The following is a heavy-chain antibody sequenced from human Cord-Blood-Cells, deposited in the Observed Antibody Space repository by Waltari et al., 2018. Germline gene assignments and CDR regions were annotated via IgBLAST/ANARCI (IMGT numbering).Heavy chain of an antibody. CDR1: GGSISSGDYY. CDR2: RYYSGIS. D-gene: IGHD7-27*01. Sequence: QVQLQESGPGLVKPSQTLSLTCTVSGGSISSGDYYWSWIRHPPGKGLEWIGYRYYSGISYDNQSLKSRVSRSVDTAKNKFSLELSCVTAADTAVYYCATRTFTGVGGGIDAVDIWGQGTMVTVSS. V-gene: IGHV4-30-4*01. CDR3: ATRTFTGVGGGIDAVDI. J-gene: IGHJ3*02.